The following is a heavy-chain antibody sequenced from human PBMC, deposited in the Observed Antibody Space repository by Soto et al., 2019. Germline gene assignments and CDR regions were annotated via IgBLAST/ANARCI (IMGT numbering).Heavy chain of an antibody. CDR2: MYYSGST. D-gene: IGHD2-2*01. CDR1: GDSIVSSNYY. J-gene: IGHJ6*02. V-gene: IGHV4-39*01. CDR3: ARIVVIPAAPDYYNYYGVDV. Sequence: SETLSLTCTVSGDSIVSSNYYWAWIRQSPGKGLEWIGNMYYSGSTYYNLSLKSRVTMSVDTSKNQFSLKISSVTAADASVYYCARIVVIPAAPDYYNYYGVDVWGQGTTVTVS.